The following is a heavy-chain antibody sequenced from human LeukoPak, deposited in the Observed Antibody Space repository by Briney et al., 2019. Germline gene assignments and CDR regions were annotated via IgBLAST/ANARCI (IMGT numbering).Heavy chain of an antibody. CDR3: AKERKLLPFDC. Sequence: GGSLRLSCAASGFTFSTYGMHWVRQAPDKGLERVAFIQNDEIDKFYADSVRGRFTVSRDNSKNTLYLQMNSLRAEDTAVYYCAKERKLLPFDCWGQGTLVTVSS. CDR1: GFTFSTYG. J-gene: IGHJ4*02. V-gene: IGHV3-30*02. D-gene: IGHD4-23*01. CDR2: IQNDEIDK.